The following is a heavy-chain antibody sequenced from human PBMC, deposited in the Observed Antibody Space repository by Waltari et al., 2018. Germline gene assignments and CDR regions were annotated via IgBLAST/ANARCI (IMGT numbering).Heavy chain of an antibody. J-gene: IGHJ4*02. Sequence: EVQLLESGGGLVQPGGSLRLSCAASGFTFSSYAMSWVRQAPGKGLEWVSAISGSGGSTYYADSVKGRFTISRDNSKNTLYLQMNSLRAEDTAVYYCAVPIESGSYYYYWGQGTLVTVSS. CDR3: AVPIESGSYYYY. CDR1: GFTFSSYA. CDR2: ISGSGGST. D-gene: IGHD1-26*01. V-gene: IGHV3-23*01.